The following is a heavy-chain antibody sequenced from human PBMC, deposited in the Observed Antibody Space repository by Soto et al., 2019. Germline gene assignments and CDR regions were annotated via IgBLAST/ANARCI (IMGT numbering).Heavy chain of an antibody. D-gene: IGHD6-6*01. CDR2: IYYSGST. V-gene: IGHV4-59*01. CDR1: GGSISSYY. Sequence: SETLSLTCTVSGGSISSYYWSWIRQPPGKGLEWIGYIYYSGSTNYNPSLKSRVTISVDTSKNQFSLKLSSVTAADTAVYYCARVAASRSYYFDYWGQGTLVTVSS. J-gene: IGHJ4*02. CDR3: ARVAASRSYYFDY.